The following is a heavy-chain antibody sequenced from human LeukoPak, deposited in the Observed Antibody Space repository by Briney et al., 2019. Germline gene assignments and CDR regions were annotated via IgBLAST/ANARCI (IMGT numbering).Heavy chain of an antibody. CDR2: IYYTGIT. J-gene: IGHJ2*01. V-gene: IGHV4-39*01. CDR1: GGCISNRDFY. CDR3: AIVGYYYDVGGNSFDL. Sequence: SETLSLTCSVAGGCISNRDFYWRWLRQTPGKGLEWFASIYYTGITYYRPSLRSRVTMSVDTSKSQFSLELSTVTAADTAVYYCAIVGYYYDVGGNSFDLWGGGTLVSVSS. D-gene: IGHD4-23*01.